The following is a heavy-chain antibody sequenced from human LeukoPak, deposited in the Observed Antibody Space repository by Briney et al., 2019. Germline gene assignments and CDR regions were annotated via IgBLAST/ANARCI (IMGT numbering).Heavy chain of an antibody. Sequence: SETLSLTCTVSGGSISSYYWSWIRQPAGKGLEWIGRIYTSGSTNYNPSLKSRVTISVDKSKNQFSLKLSSVTAADTAVYYCAREDLAAAGFDYWGQGTLITVSS. V-gene: IGHV4-4*07. D-gene: IGHD6-13*01. CDR1: GGSISSYY. CDR2: IYTSGST. CDR3: AREDLAAAGFDY. J-gene: IGHJ4*02.